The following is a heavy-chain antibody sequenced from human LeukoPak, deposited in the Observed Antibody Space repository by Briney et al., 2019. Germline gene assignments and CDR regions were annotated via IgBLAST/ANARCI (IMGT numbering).Heavy chain of an antibody. D-gene: IGHD6-19*01. Sequence: QPGRSLRLSCAASGFTFSSYGIHWVRQAPGKGLEWVAAIWDDGTIKKYADSVKGRLTNSRDNSKNTLYLQMNSLRAEDTAVYYGARDRERLADYWGQGTLVTVSS. J-gene: IGHJ4*02. CDR2: IWDDGTIK. CDR3: ARDRERLADY. V-gene: IGHV3-33*01. CDR1: GFTFSSYG.